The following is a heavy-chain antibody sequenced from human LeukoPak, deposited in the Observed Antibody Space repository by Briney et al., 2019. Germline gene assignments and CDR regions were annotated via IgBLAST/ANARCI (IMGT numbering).Heavy chain of an antibody. CDR3: ARQGRLTYYYGSGSYRSYAFDI. Sequence: SETLSLTCAVYGGSFSGYYWSWIRQPPGKGLEWIGEINHSGSTNYNPSLKSRVTISVDTSKNQFSLKLSSVTAADTAVYYCARQGRLTYYYGSGSYRSYAFDIWGQGTMVTVSS. V-gene: IGHV4-34*01. CDR2: INHSGST. D-gene: IGHD3-10*01. J-gene: IGHJ3*02. CDR1: GGSFSGYY.